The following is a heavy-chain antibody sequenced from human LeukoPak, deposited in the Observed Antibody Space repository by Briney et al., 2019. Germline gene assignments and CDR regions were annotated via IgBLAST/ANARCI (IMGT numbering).Heavy chain of an antibody. D-gene: IGHD3-16*02. CDR3: ARGQDYVWGSYRYHDALDI. CDR1: GFTFSAYW. Sequence: GGSLRLSCAASGFTFSAYWMHWVRQAPGKGLVWVSRINNDGSSTKYADSVKGRLTISRDNAKNTLYLQMNSLRAEDTAVYYCARGQDYVWGSYRYHDALDIWGQGTMVTVSS. J-gene: IGHJ3*02. CDR2: INNDGSST. V-gene: IGHV3-74*01.